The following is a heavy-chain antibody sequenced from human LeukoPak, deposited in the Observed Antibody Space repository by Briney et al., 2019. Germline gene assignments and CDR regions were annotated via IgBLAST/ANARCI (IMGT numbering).Heavy chain of an antibody. V-gene: IGHV1-8*01. J-gene: IGHJ4*02. D-gene: IGHD3-22*01. CDR2: MNPNRGNT. CDR3: ARGPLPDPDYYDSSGYPFDY. CDR1: GYTFTSYD. Sequence: GASVKVSCKASGYTFTSYDINWVRQPTGQGLEWMGGMNPNRGNTGYAQKFQGRVTMTRNTSRSTAYMELSSLSSEDTAVYYCARGPLPDPDYYDSSGYPFDYWGQGTLVTVSS.